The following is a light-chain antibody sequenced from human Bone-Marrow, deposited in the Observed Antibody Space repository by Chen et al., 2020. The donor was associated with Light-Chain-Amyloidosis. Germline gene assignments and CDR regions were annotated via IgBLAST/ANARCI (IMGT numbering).Light chain of an antibody. CDR1: NIGSTS. J-gene: IGLJ3*02. Sequence: SYVLTQPSSVSVAPGQTATIACGGNNIGSTSVHWYQQTPGQAPLLVVYDDSDRPSGIPERLSGSNSGNTATLTISRVEAGDEADYYCQVWDRSNDRPVFGGGTKLTDL. V-gene: IGLV3-21*02. CDR2: DDS. CDR3: QVWDRSNDRPV.